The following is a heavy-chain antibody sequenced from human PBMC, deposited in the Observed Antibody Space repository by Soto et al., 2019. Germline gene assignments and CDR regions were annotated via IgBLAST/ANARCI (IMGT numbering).Heavy chain of an antibody. CDR1: GFTFGDYA. D-gene: IGHD2-2*03. CDR2: IRSKAYGGTT. V-gene: IGHV3-49*03. Sequence: GGSLRLSCTASGFTFGDYAMSWFRQAPGKGLEWVGFIRSKAYGGTTEYAASVKGRFTISRDDSKSIAYLQMNSLKTEDTAVYYCTRDIGILGYCSSTSCSEYWGQGTLVTVSS. CDR3: TRDIGILGYCSSTSCSEY. J-gene: IGHJ1*01.